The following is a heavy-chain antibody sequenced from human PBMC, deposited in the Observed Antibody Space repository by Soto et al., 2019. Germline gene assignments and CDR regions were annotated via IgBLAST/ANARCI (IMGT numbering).Heavy chain of an antibody. CDR3: AHATYYDIRFDY. CDR1: GFSLSTSGVG. D-gene: IGHD3-9*01. J-gene: IGHJ4*02. Sequence: QITLKESGPTLVKPTQTLTLTCTFSGFSLSTSGVGVGWIRQPPGKALEWLALIYWDDDKRYSPSLKSRLTITKDTSKSQVVLTMTTMDPVDTATYSCAHATYYDIRFDYWGQGTLVTVSS. V-gene: IGHV2-5*02. CDR2: IYWDDDK.